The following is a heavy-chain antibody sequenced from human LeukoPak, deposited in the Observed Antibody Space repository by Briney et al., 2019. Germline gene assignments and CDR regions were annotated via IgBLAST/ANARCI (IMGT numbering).Heavy chain of an antibody. J-gene: IGHJ6*03. D-gene: IGHD2-15*01. CDR2: INSDGSST. Sequence: GSLRLSCAASGFTFSNYWMHWVRQAPGKGLAWVSRINSDGSSTSYADSVKGRFTISRDNAKNTLYLQLNSLRAEDTAVYYCARGGFCSGGSCPVDYYYYMDVWGKGTTVTVSS. CDR1: GFTFSNYW. CDR3: ARGGFCSGGSCPVDYYYYMDV. V-gene: IGHV3-74*01.